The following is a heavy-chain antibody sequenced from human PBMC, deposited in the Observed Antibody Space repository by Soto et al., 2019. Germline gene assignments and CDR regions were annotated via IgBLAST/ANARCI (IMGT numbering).Heavy chain of an antibody. J-gene: IGHJ5*02. V-gene: IGHV3-74*01. D-gene: IGHD3-10*02. CDR3: ARCSFAAHNWFDP. CDR2: INRDGVGT. CDR1: GFTFSSYW. Sequence: EVQLVESGGGLVQPGGSLRLCCEASGFTFSSYWMHWVRQAPGKGLVWVARINRDGVGTTYADSVKGRFTISRDNAKNTLYLQMNSLTAEDTAVYYCARCSFAAHNWFDPWGQGTLVTVSS.